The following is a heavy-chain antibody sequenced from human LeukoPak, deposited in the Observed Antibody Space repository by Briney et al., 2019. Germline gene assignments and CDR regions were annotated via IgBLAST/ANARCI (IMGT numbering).Heavy chain of an antibody. CDR2: ISSNGGST. CDR3: AKECDYGNTSHMPCY. J-gene: IGHJ4*02. D-gene: IGHD4-17*01. V-gene: IGHV3-64*04. CDR1: GFTFSSYA. Sequence: GGSLRLSCSASGFTFSSYAMHWVRQAPGKGLEYVSAISSNGGSTYYADSVKGRFTISRDNSKNTLYLQMNSLRVEDTAVYYCAKECDYGNTSHMPCYWGQGTLVTVSS.